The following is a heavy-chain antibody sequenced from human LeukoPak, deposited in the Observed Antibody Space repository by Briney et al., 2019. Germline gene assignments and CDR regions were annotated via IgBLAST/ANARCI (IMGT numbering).Heavy chain of an antibody. D-gene: IGHD3-9*01. CDR1: GFTFSSYE. V-gene: IGHV3-48*03. Sequence: PGGSLRLSCAASGFTFSSYEMNWVRQAPGKGLEWVSYISSSGSTIYYADSAKGRFTISRDNAKNSLYLQMNSLRAEDTAVYYCARGGSGLYDILTGQEFDYWGQGTLVTVSS. CDR3: ARGGSGLYDILTGQEFDY. CDR2: ISSSGSTI. J-gene: IGHJ4*02.